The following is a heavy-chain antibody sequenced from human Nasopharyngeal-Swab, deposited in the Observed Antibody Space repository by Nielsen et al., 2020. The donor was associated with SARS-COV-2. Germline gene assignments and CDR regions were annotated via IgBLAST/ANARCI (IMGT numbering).Heavy chain of an antibody. V-gene: IGHV4-39*01. CDR3: ARWKGIAAAWDY. D-gene: IGHD6-13*01. CDR2: IYYSGST. J-gene: IGHJ4*02. Sequence: WIRQPPGKGLEWIGSIYYSGSTYYNPSLKSRVTISVDTSKNQFSLKLSSVTAADTAVYYCARWKGIAAAWDYWGQGTPVTVSS.